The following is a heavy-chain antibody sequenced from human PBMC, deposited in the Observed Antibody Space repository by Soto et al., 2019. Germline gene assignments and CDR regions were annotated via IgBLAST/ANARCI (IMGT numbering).Heavy chain of an antibody. D-gene: IGHD3-10*01. CDR2: IYWDDDK. J-gene: IGHJ4*02. CDR3: AHMWFGELLLYVDY. CDR1: GFSLSTSGVG. V-gene: IGHV2-5*02. Sequence: QITLKESGPPLVKPTQTLTLTCTFSGFSLSTSGVGVGWIRQPPGKALEWLALIYWDDDKRYSPSLKSRLTNTKDTSKTQVVLTMTNMDPVDTATYYCAHMWFGELLLYVDYWGQGTLVTVSS.